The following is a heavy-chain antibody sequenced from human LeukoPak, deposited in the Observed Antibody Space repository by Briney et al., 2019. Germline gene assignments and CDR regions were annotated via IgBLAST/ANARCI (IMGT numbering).Heavy chain of an antibody. V-gene: IGHV4-34*01. CDR2: IDHSGST. D-gene: IGHD6-6*01. CDR1: GGSFSGYY. CDR3: AREVWQLVPDY. J-gene: IGHJ4*02. Sequence: SETLSLTCAVYGGSFSGYYWSWIRQPPGKGLEWIGEIDHSGSTNYNPSLRSRVTISVDTSKNQFSLKLSSVTAADTAVYYCAREVWQLVPDYWGQGTLVTVSS.